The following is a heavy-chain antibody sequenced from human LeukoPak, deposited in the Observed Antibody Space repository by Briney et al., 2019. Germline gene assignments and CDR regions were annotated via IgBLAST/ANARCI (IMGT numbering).Heavy chain of an antibody. D-gene: IGHD3-10*01. CDR2: LYSGGAT. CDR1: GFSVSTNY. Sequence: GGSLRLSCAASGFSVSTNYMTWVRQAPGKGLDWVSVLYSGGATYYADSVKGRFTISRDDSKNTLFLQMNSLRAEDTAVYYCARPQGCTYGLDYWGQGTLVTVSS. CDR3: ARPQGCTYGLDY. J-gene: IGHJ4*02. V-gene: IGHV3-53*01.